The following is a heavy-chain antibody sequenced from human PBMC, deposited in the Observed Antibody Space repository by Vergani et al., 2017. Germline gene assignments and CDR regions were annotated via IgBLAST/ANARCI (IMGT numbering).Heavy chain of an antibody. Sequence: QVQLQESGPGLVKPSETLSLTCTVSGGSISSYYWSWIRQPPGKGLEWIGYIYYSGSTNYNPSLKSRVAISVDTSKNQFSLKLSSVTASATAVYYCARETLYYDSSGYYYYYYGMDVWGQGTTVTGSS. CDR1: GGSISSYY. V-gene: IGHV4-59*01. D-gene: IGHD3-22*01. CDR3: ARETLYYDSSGYYYYYYGMDV. J-gene: IGHJ6*02. CDR2: IYYSGST.